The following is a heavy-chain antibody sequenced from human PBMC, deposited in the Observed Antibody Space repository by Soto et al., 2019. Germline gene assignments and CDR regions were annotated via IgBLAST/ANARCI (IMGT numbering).Heavy chain of an antibody. V-gene: IGHV4-31*03. Sequence: QVQLQESGPGLVKPSQTLSLTCTVSGGSISSGGYYWSWIRQHPGKGLECIGYIYYSGSTYYNPSLKSRVTISVDTSKNPFSLKLRSVTAADTAVYYCAISSVYADWFDPWGQGTLVTVSS. J-gene: IGHJ5*02. CDR3: AISSVYADWFDP. D-gene: IGHD3-22*01. CDR1: GGSISSGGYY. CDR2: IYYSGST.